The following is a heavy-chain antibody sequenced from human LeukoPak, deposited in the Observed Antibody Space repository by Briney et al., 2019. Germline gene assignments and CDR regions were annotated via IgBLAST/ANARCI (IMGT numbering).Heavy chain of an antibody. J-gene: IGHJ4*02. CDR1: GFTFSSNA. CDR2: ISGSGGST. D-gene: IGHD3-10*01. Sequence: GGSLRLSCAASGFTFSSNAMSWVRQAPGKGLEWVSAISGSGGSTYSADSVKGRFTISGDNSKNTLYLQMNSLRAEDTAVYYCAKGTMVRGDLTYYFDYWGQGTLVTVSS. CDR3: AKGTMVRGDLTYYFDY. V-gene: IGHV3-23*01.